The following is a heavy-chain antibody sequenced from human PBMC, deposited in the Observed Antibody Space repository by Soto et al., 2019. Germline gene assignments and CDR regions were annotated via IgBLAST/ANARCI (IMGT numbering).Heavy chain of an antibody. J-gene: IGHJ4*02. Sequence: GGSLRLSCAASGFTFSRYWLHWVRQAPGKGLVWVSRINNDGSTTTYADSVKGRFTISRDAAKNTLYLEMNSLRAEDTAVYYCVRGYSGTYRIDYWGQGTPVTVSS. CDR3: VRGYSGTYRIDY. CDR2: INNDGSTT. V-gene: IGHV3-74*01. D-gene: IGHD1-26*01. CDR1: GFTFSRYW.